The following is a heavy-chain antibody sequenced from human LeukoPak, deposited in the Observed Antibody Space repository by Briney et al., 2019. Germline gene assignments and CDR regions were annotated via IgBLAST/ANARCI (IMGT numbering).Heavy chain of an antibody. CDR1: GFTFSSYW. CDR2: ISGSGGST. D-gene: IGHD2-21*02. Sequence: GGSLRLSCAASGFTFSSYWMHWVRQAPGKGLEWVSAISGSGGSTYYADSVKGRFTISRDNSKNTLYLQMNSLRAEDTAVYYCAKEMDIVVVTARFAFDIWGQGTMVTVSS. V-gene: IGHV3-23*01. J-gene: IGHJ3*02. CDR3: AKEMDIVVVTARFAFDI.